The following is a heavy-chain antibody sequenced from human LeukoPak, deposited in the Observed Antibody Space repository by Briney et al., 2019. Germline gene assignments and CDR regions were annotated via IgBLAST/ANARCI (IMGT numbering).Heavy chain of an antibody. CDR3: ARARSSGYPDY. J-gene: IGHJ4*02. Sequence: KPSETLSLTCTVSGYSISSGYYWGWIRQPPGKGLEWIGSIYHSGSTYYNPSLKSRVTISVDTSKNQFSLKLSSVTAADTAVYYCARARSSGYPDYWGQGTLVTVSS. CDR2: IYHSGST. CDR1: GYSISSGYY. V-gene: IGHV4-38-2*02. D-gene: IGHD3-22*01.